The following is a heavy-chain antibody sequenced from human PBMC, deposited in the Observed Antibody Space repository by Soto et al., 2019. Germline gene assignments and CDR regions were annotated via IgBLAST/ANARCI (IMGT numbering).Heavy chain of an antibody. V-gene: IGHV4-4*02. J-gene: IGHJ4*02. CDR3: AKTGWFSLDL. CDR2: IHHSGST. Sequence: PSETLSLTCAVSGVSISSDIWWSWVRQPPGKGLEWIGEIHHSGSTNYNPSLKSRVTISMDKSKNQLSLKLSSVTAADTAVYHCAKTGWFSLDLWGQGALVTVS. D-gene: IGHD6-19*01. CDR1: GVSISSDIW.